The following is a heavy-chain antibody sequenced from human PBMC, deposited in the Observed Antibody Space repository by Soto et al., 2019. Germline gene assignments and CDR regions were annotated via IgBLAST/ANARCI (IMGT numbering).Heavy chain of an antibody. CDR2: ISAYNGNT. J-gene: IGHJ4*02. CDR3: ARVNPAVAAGGLVDY. Sequence: GASVKVSCKASGYAFSSYYMHWVRQAPGQGLEWMGWISAYNGNTNYAQKLQGRVTMTTDTSTSTAYMELRSLRSDDTAGYYCARVNPAVAAGGLVDYWGQGTLVTVSS. CDR1: GYAFSSYY. D-gene: IGHD6-19*01. V-gene: IGHV1-18*04.